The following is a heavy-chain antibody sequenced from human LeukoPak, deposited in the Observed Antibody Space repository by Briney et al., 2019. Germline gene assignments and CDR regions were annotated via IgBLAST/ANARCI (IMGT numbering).Heavy chain of an antibody. CDR2: IKQDGSEK. D-gene: IGHD2-2*01. V-gene: IGHV3-7*01. Sequence: GGSLRLSCAAAGFTFSSYWMSWVRQAPGKGLEWVANIKQDGSEKYYVDSVKGRFSISRDNAKNSLYLQMNSLRGEDTAVYYCARDGCSSTSCYLPYQYYYMNVWGQGTTVTVSS. J-gene: IGHJ6*03. CDR1: GFTFSSYW. CDR3: ARDGCSSTSCYLPYQYYYMNV.